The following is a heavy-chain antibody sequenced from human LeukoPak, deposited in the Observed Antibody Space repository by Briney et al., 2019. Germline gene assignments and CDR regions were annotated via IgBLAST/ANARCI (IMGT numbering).Heavy chain of an antibody. CDR2: IKQDGSEK. V-gene: IGHV3-7*03. Sequence: PGGSLRLSCAASGFTFSSYWMSWVRQAPGKGLEWVANIKQDGSEKYYVDSVKGRFTISRDNSKNTLYLQMNSLRADDTAVYYCAKRGIAAAASFDYWGQGTLVSVSS. CDR3: AKRGIAAAASFDY. CDR1: GFTFSSYW. D-gene: IGHD6-13*01. J-gene: IGHJ4*02.